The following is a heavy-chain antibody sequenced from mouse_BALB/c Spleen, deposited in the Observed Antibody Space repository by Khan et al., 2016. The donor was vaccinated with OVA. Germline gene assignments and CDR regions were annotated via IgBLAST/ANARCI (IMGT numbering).Heavy chain of an antibody. Sequence: QIQLVQSGPGLVAPSQSLSITCTVSGFSLSRYSVHWVRQPPGKGLEWLGMIWVGGSTDYNSALKSRLSISKDNSKSQVFLKMNSLQTDDTAMYYCARNRDGGSYWYFDVWGAGTTVTVSS. CDR1: GFSLSRYS. V-gene: IGHV2-6-4*01. D-gene: IGHD3-3*01. CDR3: ARNRDGGSYWYFDV. J-gene: IGHJ1*01. CDR2: IWVGGST.